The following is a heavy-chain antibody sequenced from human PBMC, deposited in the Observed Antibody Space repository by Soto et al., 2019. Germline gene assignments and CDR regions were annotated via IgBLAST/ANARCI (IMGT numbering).Heavy chain of an antibody. J-gene: IGHJ6*02. CDR2: INHSGST. V-gene: IGHV4-34*01. Sequence: SETLSLTCAVYGGSFSGYYWSWIRQPPGKGLEWIGEINHSGSTNYNPSLKSRVTISVDTSKNQFSLKLSAVTAADTAVYYCARALLGYCSSTSCYMGLYGMDVWGQGTTVTVSS. CDR3: ARALLGYCSSTSCYMGLYGMDV. D-gene: IGHD2-2*02. CDR1: GGSFSGYY.